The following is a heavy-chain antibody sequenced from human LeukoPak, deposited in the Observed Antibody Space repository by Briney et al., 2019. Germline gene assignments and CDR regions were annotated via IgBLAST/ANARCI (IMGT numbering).Heavy chain of an antibody. V-gene: IGHV1-2*02. D-gene: IGHD4-17*01. CDR2: INPNSGGT. CDR1: GYTFTGYY. J-gene: IGHJ5*02. CDR3: ARDRATVTDGVWFDP. Sequence: SSVKVSCKASGYTFTGYYMHWVRQAPGHGLEWMGWINPNSGGTNYAQKFQGRVTMTRDTSISTAYMELSRLRSDDTAVYYCARDRATVTDGVWFDPWGQGTLVTVSS.